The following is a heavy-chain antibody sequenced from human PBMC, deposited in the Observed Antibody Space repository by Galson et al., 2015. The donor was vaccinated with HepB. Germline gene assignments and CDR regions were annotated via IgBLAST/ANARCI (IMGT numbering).Heavy chain of an antibody. V-gene: IGHV3-23*01. J-gene: IGHJ3*02. D-gene: IGHD1/OR15-1a*01. CDR2: ISGSGDHT. CDR1: GFTFSSNA. Sequence: SLRLSCAASGFTFSSNAMTWVRQAPGKGLEWVSVISGSGDHTYYADSVKGRFTISRDNSKNTLFLQMNSLRAEDTAVYYCAKAQFSRLLGTSDASHIWGQGTMVSVSS. CDR3: AKAQFSRLLGTSDASHI.